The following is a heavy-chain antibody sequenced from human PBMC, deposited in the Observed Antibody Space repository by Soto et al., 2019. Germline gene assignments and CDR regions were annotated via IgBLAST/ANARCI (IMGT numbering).Heavy chain of an antibody. V-gene: IGHV3-13*01. CDR3: ARYFGDYSGNWFDP. D-gene: IGHD4-17*01. J-gene: IGHJ5*02. CDR1: GFIFSNYD. CDR2: IGVGGDT. Sequence: EVQLVESGGGLVQPGGSLRLACAASGFIFSNYDMHWVRQVTGKGLEWVSSIGVGGDTYYAGSVKGRCTISRENAKNSFYLQMNSLRAEDTAVYYCARYFGDYSGNWFDPWGQGTLVTVSS.